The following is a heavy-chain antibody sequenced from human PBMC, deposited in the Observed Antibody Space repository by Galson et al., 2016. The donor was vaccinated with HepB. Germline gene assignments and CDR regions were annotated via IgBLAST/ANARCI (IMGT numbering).Heavy chain of an antibody. J-gene: IGHJ4*02. CDR3: ARRLKYCSGPSCNFDY. D-gene: IGHD2-2*01. Sequence: LSLTCTVSGGSTLSSSYYWGWIRQPPGKGLEWIGTIYYRGNTYYNPSLKSRVSISVDTSKNQFSLRLTSVTAADTAVYYCARRLKYCSGPSCNFDYWGQGTLVTVSS. V-gene: IGHV4-39*01. CDR2: IYYRGNT. CDR1: GGSTLSSSYY.